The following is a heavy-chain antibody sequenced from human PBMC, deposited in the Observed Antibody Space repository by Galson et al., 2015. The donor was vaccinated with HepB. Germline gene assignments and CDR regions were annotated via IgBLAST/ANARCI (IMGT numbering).Heavy chain of an antibody. Sequence: SVKVSCKASGYTFTSYGISWVRQAPGQGLEWMGWISAYNGNTNYAQKLQGRVTMTTDTSTSTAYMELRSLRSDDTAVYYCARTPDSDYYYNWFDPWGQGTLVTVSS. CDR3: ARTPDSDYYYNWFDP. CDR1: GYTFTSYG. CDR2: ISAYNGNT. V-gene: IGHV1-18*04. D-gene: IGHD1-26*01. J-gene: IGHJ5*02.